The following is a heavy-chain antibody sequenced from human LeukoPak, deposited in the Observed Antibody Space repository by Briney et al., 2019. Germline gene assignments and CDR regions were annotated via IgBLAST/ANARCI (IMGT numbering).Heavy chain of an antibody. V-gene: IGHV3-23*01. J-gene: IGHJ4*02. Sequence: GGSLRLSCAAGGFTCSRYAMRWVRQAPGKGLEWGSAISGSGVSTYSAASVKRRFTISRDNSKNTLYLQMNSLRAEDTAVYYCAKTKPVASRHYFDYWGQGTLVTVSS. CDR1: GFTCSRYA. D-gene: IGHD5-12*01. CDR3: AKTKPVASRHYFDY. CDR2: ISGSGVST.